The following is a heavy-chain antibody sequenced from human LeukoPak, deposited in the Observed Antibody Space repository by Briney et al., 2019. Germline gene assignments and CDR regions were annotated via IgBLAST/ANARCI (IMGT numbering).Heavy chain of an antibody. Sequence: SETLSLTCAVYGGSFSGYYWSWIRQPPGKGLEWIGEINHSGSTNYNPSLKSRVTISVDTSKNQFSLKLSSVTAANTAVYYCANPTGDDGYWGQGTLVTVSS. CDR1: GGSFSGYY. V-gene: IGHV4-34*01. J-gene: IGHJ4*02. CDR3: ANPTGDDGY. D-gene: IGHD7-27*01. CDR2: INHSGST.